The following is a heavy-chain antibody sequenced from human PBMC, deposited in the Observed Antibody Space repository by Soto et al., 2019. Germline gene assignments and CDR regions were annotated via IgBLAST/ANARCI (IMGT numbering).Heavy chain of an antibody. CDR2: FYDLDGT. J-gene: IGHJ3*01. Sequence: GGPLRLSCAVSGLTVSGKKYVAWVRQAPGEGLEWVSGFYDLDGTYYADSLKGRFTTSGDSSRTIVYLQMNGLRPEDTAVYYCATWHLQEHAYDVWGQGTTVTVSS. CDR3: ATWHLQEHAYDV. V-gene: IGHV3-53*01. CDR1: GLTVSGKKY. D-gene: IGHD4-4*01.